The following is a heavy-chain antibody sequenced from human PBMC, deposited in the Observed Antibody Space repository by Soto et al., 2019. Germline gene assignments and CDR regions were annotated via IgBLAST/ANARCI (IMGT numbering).Heavy chain of an antibody. J-gene: IGHJ6*02. CDR3: ARRGYCTNGVCYYGMDV. Sequence: SETLSLTCTVSGGSINTYNLFWAWVRQPPGKGLEWIASIHYGGNAYYSPSLTTRATISRDTSKNRVSLELRSVTAADTAVYYCARRGYCTNGVCYYGMDVWGQGTTVTVSS. CDR2: IHYGGNA. D-gene: IGHD2-8*01. CDR1: GGSINTYNLF. V-gene: IGHV4-39*01.